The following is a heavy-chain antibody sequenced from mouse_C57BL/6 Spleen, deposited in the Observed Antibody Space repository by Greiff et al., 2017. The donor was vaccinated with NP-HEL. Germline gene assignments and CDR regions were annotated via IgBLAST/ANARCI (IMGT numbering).Heavy chain of an antibody. CDR3: ARSGRQAWCAY. V-gene: IGHV1-52*01. CDR1: GYTFTSYW. D-gene: IGHD3-1*01. CDR2: IDPSDSET. J-gene: IGHJ3*01. Sequence: QVQLQQPGAELVRPGSSVKLSCKASGYTFTSYWMHWVKQRPIQGLEWIGNIDPSDSETHYNQKFKDKATLTVDKSSSTAYMQLSSLTSEDSAVYYCARSGRQAWCAYWGQGTLVTVSA.